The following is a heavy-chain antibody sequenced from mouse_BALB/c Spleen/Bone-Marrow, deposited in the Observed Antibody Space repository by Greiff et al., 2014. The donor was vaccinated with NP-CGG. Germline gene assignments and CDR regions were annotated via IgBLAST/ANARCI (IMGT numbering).Heavy chain of an antibody. D-gene: IGHD2-4*01. CDR3: SRRGSTMITTGYAMDY. J-gene: IGHJ4*01. CDR1: GFTLSNYG. Sequence: EVKLVESGGDLVKPGGSLKLSCAASGFTLSNYGMSWVRQTPDKRLEWVATISSGGSYTYYPDSVKGRFTISRDNAKNTLYLQMSSLKSEDTAMYYCSRRGSTMITTGYAMDYWGQGTSVTVSS. CDR2: ISSGGSYT. V-gene: IGHV5-6*02.